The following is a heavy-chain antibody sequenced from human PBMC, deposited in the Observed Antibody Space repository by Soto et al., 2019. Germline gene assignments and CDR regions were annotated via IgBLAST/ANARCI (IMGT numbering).Heavy chain of an antibody. V-gene: IGHV3-21*01. CDR3: ASLGAGSGWPSPFDY. J-gene: IGHJ4*02. Sequence: EVQLVESGGGLVKPGGSLRLSCAASGFTFSSYSMNWVRQAPGKGLEWVSSISSSSSYIYYADSVKGRFTISRDNAKNSLYLQMNSLRAEDTAVYYCASLGAGSGWPSPFDYWGQGTLVTVSS. CDR2: ISSSSSYI. CDR1: GFTFSSYS. D-gene: IGHD6-19*01.